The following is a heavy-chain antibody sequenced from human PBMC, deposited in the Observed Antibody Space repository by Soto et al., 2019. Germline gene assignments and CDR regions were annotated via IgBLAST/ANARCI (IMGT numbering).Heavy chain of an antibody. D-gene: IGHD3-3*02. Sequence: QAQLVQSGAEMKKPGASVKVSCKATGYTFSAYTMNWVREAPGQSLEWMGWINAGSGNTKYSQSLQGRVSIPKATSASIVYMELTRMTSEETAVYYCARDTETLGPRANDALDIWGQGTMVTVSS. V-gene: IGHV1-3*01. CDR3: ARDTETLGPRANDALDI. CDR1: GYTFSAYT. CDR2: INAGSGNT. J-gene: IGHJ3*02.